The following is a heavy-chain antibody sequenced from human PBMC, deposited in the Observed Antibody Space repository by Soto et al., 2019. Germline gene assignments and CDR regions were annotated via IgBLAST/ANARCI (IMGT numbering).Heavy chain of an antibody. CDR2: INTDGSTR. CDR3: PIVAYGAYHFDY. J-gene: IGHJ4*01. V-gene: IGHV3-74*01. CDR1: GFTFSRYW. D-gene: IGHD2-21*01. Sequence: EVQLVESGGGLVQPGGSLRLSCAASGFTFSRYWMHWVRQAPGEGLVWVSRINTDGSTRSYADSVKGRFTISRDNAKNTLFLQMNILRPEDTAVYYCPIVAYGAYHFDYWGHGTLVT.